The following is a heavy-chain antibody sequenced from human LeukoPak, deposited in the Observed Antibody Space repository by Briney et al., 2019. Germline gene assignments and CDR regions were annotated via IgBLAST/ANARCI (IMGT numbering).Heavy chain of an antibody. CDR3: AKDTFVVVPAASYYYYYGMDV. Sequence: GGSLRLSCAASGFTFSSYGMHWVRQAPGKGLEWVAVISYDGSNKYYADSVKGRFTISRDNSKNTLYLQMNSLRAEDTAVCYCAKDTFVVVPAASYYYYYGMDVWGQGTTVTVSS. V-gene: IGHV3-30*18. D-gene: IGHD2-2*01. CDR1: GFTFSSYG. CDR2: ISYDGSNK. J-gene: IGHJ6*02.